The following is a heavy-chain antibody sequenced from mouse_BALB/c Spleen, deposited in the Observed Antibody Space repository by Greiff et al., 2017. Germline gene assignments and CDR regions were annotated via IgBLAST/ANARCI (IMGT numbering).Heavy chain of an antibody. CDR3: ARDQDGNYAWFAY. Sequence: ESGPGLVAPSQSLSITCTVSGFSLTSYGVHWVRQPPGKGLEWLGVIWAGGSTNYNSALMSRLSISKDNSKSQVFLKMNSLQTDDTAMYYCARDQDGNYAWFAYWGQGTLVTVSA. CDR2: IWAGGST. V-gene: IGHV2-9*02. J-gene: IGHJ3*01. CDR1: GFSLTSYG. D-gene: IGHD2-1*01.